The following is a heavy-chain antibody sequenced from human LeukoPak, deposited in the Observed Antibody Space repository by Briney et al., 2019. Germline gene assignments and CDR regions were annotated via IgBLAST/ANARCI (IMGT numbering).Heavy chain of an antibody. Sequence: SQTLSLTCAISGDSVSSNSAAWNWNRESPSRGLEWLGRTYYRSKWYNDYAVSVKSRITINPDTSKNQFSLQLNSVTPEDTAVNYCARVGGSSCVFDYWGQGTLVTVSS. V-gene: IGHV6-1*01. J-gene: IGHJ4*02. CDR3: ARVGGSSCVFDY. D-gene: IGHD6-13*01. CDR2: TYYRSKWYN. CDR1: GDSVSSNSAA.